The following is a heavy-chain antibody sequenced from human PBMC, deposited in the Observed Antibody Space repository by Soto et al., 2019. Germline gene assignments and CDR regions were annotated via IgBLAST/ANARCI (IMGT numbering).Heavy chain of an antibody. D-gene: IGHD3-9*01. CDR1: GYTFTSYG. CDR3: ARDDPLRYSHRGWNWFDP. J-gene: IGHJ5*02. Sequence: QVQLVQSGAEVKKPGASVKVSCKASGYTFTSYGISWVRQAPGQGLEWMGWISAYNGNTNYAQKLQGRVTMNTDTSTSKAYMELRSLRSDDTAVYYCARDDPLRYSHRGWNWFDPWGQGTLVTVSS. CDR2: ISAYNGNT. V-gene: IGHV1-18*01.